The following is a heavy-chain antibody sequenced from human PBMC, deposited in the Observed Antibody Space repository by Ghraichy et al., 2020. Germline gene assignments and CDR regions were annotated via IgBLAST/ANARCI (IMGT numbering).Heavy chain of an antibody. CDR3: AREGGNRAPPA. Sequence: GGSLRLSCAASGFTFSSYSMNWVRQAPGKGLEWVSSISSSSSYIYYADSVKGRFTISRDNAKNSLYLQMNSLRAEDTAVYYCAREGGNRAPPAWGQGTLVTVSS. D-gene: IGHD4-23*01. CDR2: ISSSSSYI. J-gene: IGHJ5*02. V-gene: IGHV3-21*01. CDR1: GFTFSSYS.